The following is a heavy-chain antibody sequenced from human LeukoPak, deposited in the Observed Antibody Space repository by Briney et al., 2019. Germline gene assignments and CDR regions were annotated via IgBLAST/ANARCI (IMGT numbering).Heavy chain of an antibody. CDR3: ARHKPTGSYPLGL. V-gene: IGHV4-59*08. D-gene: IGHD3-10*01. J-gene: IGHJ4*02. CDR1: GGSFSGYY. CDR2: IYYTGST. Sequence: PSETLSLTCAVYGGSFSGYYWSWLRQPPGKGLEWIGHIYYTGSTNYNPSLRSRLTISLDTSTSQFSLRLSSVTAADTAVYYCARHKPTGSYPLGLWGQGTLVTVSS.